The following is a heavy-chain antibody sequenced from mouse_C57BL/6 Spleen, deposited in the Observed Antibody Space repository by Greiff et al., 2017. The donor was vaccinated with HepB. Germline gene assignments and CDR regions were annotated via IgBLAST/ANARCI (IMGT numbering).Heavy chain of an antibody. J-gene: IGHJ4*01. CDR1: GFSLTSYG. CDR3: AKKRGNNNYRDYYAMDY. CDR2: IWRGGST. V-gene: IGHV2-5*01. Sequence: VQLQQSGPGLVQPSQSLSITCTVSGFSLTSYGVHWVRQSPGKGLEWLGVIWRGGSTDYNAAFMSRLSITKDNSKSQVLFKMNSPQADDNAIYYCAKKRGNNNYRDYYAMDYWGQGTSVTVAS. D-gene: IGHD2-5*01.